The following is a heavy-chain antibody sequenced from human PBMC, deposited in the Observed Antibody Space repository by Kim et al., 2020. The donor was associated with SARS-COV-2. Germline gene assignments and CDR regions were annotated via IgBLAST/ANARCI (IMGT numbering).Heavy chain of an antibody. D-gene: IGHD3-9*01. J-gene: IGHJ4*02. CDR3: ARDLSGLGY. V-gene: IGHV6-1*01. Sequence: NIGYAVSMKSRITINPDTSTNQFSLQLNSVTPEDTAVYYCARDLSGLGYWGQGTLVTVSS. CDR2: NI.